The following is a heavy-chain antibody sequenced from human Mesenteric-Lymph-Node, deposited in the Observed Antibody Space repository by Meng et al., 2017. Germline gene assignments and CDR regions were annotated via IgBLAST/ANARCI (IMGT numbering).Heavy chain of an antibody. V-gene: IGHV4-4*02. CDR1: GGSISSSNW. CDR3: TTLYGDSIS. J-gene: IGHJ4*02. Sequence: QVQLQQWGAGLLKPSGTLSLTCAVSGGSISSSNWWSWVRQPPGKGLEWIGEIYHSGRTNYNPSVKSRVSMSVDKSQNHFSLRLSSVTAADTAVYYCTTLYGDSISWGQGTLVTVSS. CDR2: IYHSGRT. D-gene: IGHD4-17*01.